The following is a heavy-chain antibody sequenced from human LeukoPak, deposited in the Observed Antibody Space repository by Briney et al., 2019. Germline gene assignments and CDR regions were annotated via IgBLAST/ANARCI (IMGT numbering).Heavy chain of an antibody. V-gene: IGHV4-39*07. CDR1: GGSISSSSYY. D-gene: IGHD6-13*01. CDR2: IYHSGST. CDR3: ARGSYSSSWYEGNWFDP. J-gene: IGHJ5*02. Sequence: SETLSLTCTVSGGSISSSSYYWGWIRQPPGKGLEWIGYIYHSGSTYYNPSLKSRVTISVDRSKNQFSLKLSSVTAADTAVYYCARGSYSSSWYEGNWFDPWGQGTLVTVSS.